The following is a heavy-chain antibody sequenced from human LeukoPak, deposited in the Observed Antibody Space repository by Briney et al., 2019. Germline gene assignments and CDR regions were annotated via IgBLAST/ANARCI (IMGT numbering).Heavy chain of an antibody. CDR2: ISGSGGST. CDR1: GFTFSSYA. CDR3: AKDGGGRKSGSLSRFDP. V-gene: IGHV3-23*01. J-gene: IGHJ5*02. D-gene: IGHD1-26*01. Sequence: PGGSLRLSCAASGFTFSSYAMSWVRQAPGKGLEWVSPISGSGGSTYYADSVKGRFTISRDNSKNTLYLHMNGLRAEDTAVYYCAKDGGGRKSGSLSRFDPWGQGTLVTVSS.